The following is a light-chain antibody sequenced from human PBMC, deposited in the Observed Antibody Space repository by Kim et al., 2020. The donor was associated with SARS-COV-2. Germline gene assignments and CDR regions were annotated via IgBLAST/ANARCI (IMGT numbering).Light chain of an antibody. Sequence: SGSQGERATLSCRASQSVYSSLAWYQQKPGHAPRLLSYGASTRATDIPARFSGSGSGTEFTLTISSLQSEDFAVYYCQQYNNWSTFGQGTKVDIK. V-gene: IGKV3D-15*01. J-gene: IGKJ1*01. CDR3: QQYNNWST. CDR2: GAS. CDR1: QSVYSS.